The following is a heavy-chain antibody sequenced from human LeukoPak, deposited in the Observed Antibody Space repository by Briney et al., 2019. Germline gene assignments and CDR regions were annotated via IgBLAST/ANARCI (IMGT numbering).Heavy chain of an antibody. D-gene: IGHD3-16*02. CDR3: ARISVNDYVWGSYRY. Sequence: GGSLRLSCAASGFTFSSYSMNWVRQAPGKGLEWVSYISSSSSTIYYADSVKGRFTISRDNAKNSLYLQMNSLRAEDTAVYYCARISVNDYVWGSYRYWGQGTLVTVSS. CDR1: GFTFSSYS. V-gene: IGHV3-48*01. J-gene: IGHJ4*02. CDR2: ISSSSSTI.